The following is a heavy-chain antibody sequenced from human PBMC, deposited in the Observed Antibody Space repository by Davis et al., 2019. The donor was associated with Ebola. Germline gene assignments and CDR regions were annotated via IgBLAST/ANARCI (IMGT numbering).Heavy chain of an antibody. CDR1: GFTFSNHW. J-gene: IGHJ1*01. CDR3: AKPPNRGSSKNGSFQD. CDR2: IKPDGSDK. D-gene: IGHD6-13*01. Sequence: GESLKISCAASGFTFSNHWMSWVRQAPGKGLEWVANIKPDGSDKYYVDSMKGRFTISRDNAKSSLYLQMNTLRAVDTAVYYCAKPPNRGSSKNGSFQDWGQGTLVSVSS. V-gene: IGHV3-7*03.